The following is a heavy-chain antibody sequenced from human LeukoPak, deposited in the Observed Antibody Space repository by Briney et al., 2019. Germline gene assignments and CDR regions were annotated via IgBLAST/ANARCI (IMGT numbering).Heavy chain of an antibody. CDR1: GGSISSSSYY. CDR2: IYYSGSP. J-gene: IGHJ3*02. CDR3: ARGSMIVVVRPVAFDI. Sequence: SETLSLTCTVFGGSISSSSYYWGWIRQPPGKGLEWIGSIYYSGSPYYNPSLKSRVTISVDTSKNQFSLKLSSVTAADTAVYYCARGSMIVVVRPVAFDIWGQGTMVTVSS. V-gene: IGHV4-39*07. D-gene: IGHD3-22*01.